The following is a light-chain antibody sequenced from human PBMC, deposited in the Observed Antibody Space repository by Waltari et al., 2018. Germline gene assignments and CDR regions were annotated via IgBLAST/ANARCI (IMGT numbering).Light chain of an antibody. CDR3: QQYNNWPLT. Sequence: SCRASQIVSINLAWYQHKPGQAPRLLMYGASTRATGIPARFSGSGSGTEFTLTISSLQSEDFAVYYCQQYNNWPLTFGGGTKVEIK. J-gene: IGKJ4*01. CDR2: GAS. V-gene: IGKV3-15*01. CDR1: QIVSIN.